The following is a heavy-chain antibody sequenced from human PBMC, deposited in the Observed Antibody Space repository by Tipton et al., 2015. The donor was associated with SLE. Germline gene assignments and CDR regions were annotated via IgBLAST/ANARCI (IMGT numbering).Heavy chain of an antibody. CDR2: ISHSGST. Sequence: GLVKPSETLSLTCAVYGGSFTDFYWTWIRQPPGKGLEWIGEISHSGSTNYNPSLKSRVTISLDTSENQFSLKLSSVTAADTAVYYCAREVGSTWTPRFDYWGQGTLVTVSS. V-gene: IGHV4-34*01. J-gene: IGHJ4*02. CDR3: AREVGSTWTPRFDY. CDR1: GGSFTDFY. D-gene: IGHD6-13*01.